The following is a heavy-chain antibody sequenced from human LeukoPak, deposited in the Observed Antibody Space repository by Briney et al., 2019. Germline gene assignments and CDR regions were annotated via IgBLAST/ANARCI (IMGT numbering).Heavy chain of an antibody. J-gene: IGHJ6*02. CDR1: GDTISSYA. CDR3: AREVVGAYQEGYYYYGMDV. Sequence: SVKVSCKASGDTISSYAISWVRQAPGQGLEWMGRIIPILGIANYAQKFQGRVTITADKSTSTAYMELSSLRSEDTAVYYCAREVVGAYQEGYYYYGMDVWGQGTTVTVSS. CDR2: IIPILGIA. V-gene: IGHV1-69*04. D-gene: IGHD1-26*01.